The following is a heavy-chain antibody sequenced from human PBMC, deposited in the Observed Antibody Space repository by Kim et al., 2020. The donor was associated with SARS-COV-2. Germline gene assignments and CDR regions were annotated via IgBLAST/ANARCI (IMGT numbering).Heavy chain of an antibody. CDR2: GNGNT. D-gene: IGHD3-16*01. V-gene: IGHV1-3*01. J-gene: IGHJ4*02. CDR3: LGGFSFDY. Sequence: GNGNTIYSQKFQGRVTFTTDTSASTAYMELRLLRSEDSAVYYCLGGFSFDYWGQGTLVTVSS.